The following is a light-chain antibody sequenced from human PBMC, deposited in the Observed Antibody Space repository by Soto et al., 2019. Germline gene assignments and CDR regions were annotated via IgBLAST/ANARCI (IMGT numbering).Light chain of an antibody. CDR3: QQCGDRAPART. J-gene: IGKJ1*01. CDR1: QSIGSC. CDR2: DAS. Sequence: EIVLTQAPGTLSLSPEEIATPSYRASQSIGSCLACYQQKPGHSPRLLIYDASKRATDIPARFSGSGSGTAFTLTISSLETEDFAVYDWQQCGDRAPARTFGQGTQVDI. V-gene: IGKV3-11*01.